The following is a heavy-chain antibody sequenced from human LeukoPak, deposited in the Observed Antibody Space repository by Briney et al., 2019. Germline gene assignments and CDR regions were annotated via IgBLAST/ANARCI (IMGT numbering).Heavy chain of an antibody. D-gene: IGHD6-19*01. J-gene: IGHJ4*02. CDR1: GFTFSNYA. CDR2: IYHSGST. V-gene: IGHV4-38-2*01. CDR3: ANNLEGSVAGTPY. Sequence: GSLRLSCAASGFTFSNYAMTWIRQPPGKGLEWIGSIYHSGSTYYNPSLKSRVTISVDTSKNQFSLKLSSVTAADTAVYYCANNLEGSVAGTPYWGQGTLVTVSS.